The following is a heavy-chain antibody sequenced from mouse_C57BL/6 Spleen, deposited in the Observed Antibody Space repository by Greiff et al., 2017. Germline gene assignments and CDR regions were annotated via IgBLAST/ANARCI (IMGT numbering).Heavy chain of an antibody. V-gene: IGHV14-4*01. J-gene: IGHJ1*03. D-gene: IGHD1-1*01. Sequence: EVQLQESGAELVRPGASVKLSCTASGFNIKDDYMHWVKQRPEQGLEWIGWIDPENGDTEYASKFQGKATITADTSSNTAYLQLSSLTSEDTAVYYCTSLRSWYFDVWGTGTTVTVSS. CDR1: GFNIKDDY. CDR2: IDPENGDT. CDR3: TSLRSWYFDV.